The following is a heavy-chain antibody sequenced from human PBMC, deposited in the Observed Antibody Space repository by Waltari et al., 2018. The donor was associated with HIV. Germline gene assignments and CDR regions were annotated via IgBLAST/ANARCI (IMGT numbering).Heavy chain of an antibody. CDR1: GFTFSNFA. CDR2: FWSDGVEI. D-gene: IGHD6-6*01. Sequence: QVQLVESGGDVVQPGTSLTLSCAGSGFTFSNFAIHWVLQSPAKGLEWLAVFWSDGVEISYADSVKGRFTISKDSSQKTLYLHLTSLRAEDTALYYCARGYSSSRWIPLYHWGRGTLVTVSS. CDR3: ARGYSSSRWIPLYH. V-gene: IGHV3-33*01. J-gene: IGHJ4*02.